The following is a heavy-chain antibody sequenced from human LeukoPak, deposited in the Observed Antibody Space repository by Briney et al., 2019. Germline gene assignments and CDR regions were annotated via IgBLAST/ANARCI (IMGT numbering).Heavy chain of an antibody. D-gene: IGHD3-22*01. CDR2: INSDGSST. Sequence: VGSLRLSCAASGFTFSSYWMHWVRQAPGKGLVWVSRINSDGSSTTYADSVKGRFTISRDSAKNTLYLQMNSLRAEDTAMYYCVRQYSYDSSGYYPWDYWGQGTLVTVSS. J-gene: IGHJ4*02. V-gene: IGHV3-74*01. CDR3: VRQYSYDSSGYYPWDY. CDR1: GFTFSSYW.